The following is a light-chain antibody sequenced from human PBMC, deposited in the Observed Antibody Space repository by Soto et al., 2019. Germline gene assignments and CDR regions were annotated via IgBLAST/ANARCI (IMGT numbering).Light chain of an antibody. Sequence: TQSPATLSLSPGERATLSCRASQSVSSYLAWYQQKPGQAPRLLIYGASNRASGIPDRFSGGGSGTDFTLTISRLEPEDFAVYYCHQYGSSPLTFGGGTKVDIK. J-gene: IGKJ4*01. CDR2: GAS. V-gene: IGKV3-20*01. CDR1: QSVSSY. CDR3: HQYGSSPLT.